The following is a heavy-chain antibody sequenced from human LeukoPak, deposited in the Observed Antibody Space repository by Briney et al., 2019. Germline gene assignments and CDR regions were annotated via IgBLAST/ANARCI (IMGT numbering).Heavy chain of an antibody. Sequence: PGGSLRLSCAGSGFTFRSYAMSWVRQAPGKGLEWVPGVTGSASSTYYADSVKGRFTISRDNSKNILYLQMNSLRVEDTAVYYCAKGWYNGPNWFDPWGQGTLVTVSS. CDR3: AKGWYNGPNWFDP. CDR2: VTGSASST. CDR1: GFTFRSYA. J-gene: IGHJ5*02. D-gene: IGHD1-14*01. V-gene: IGHV3-23*01.